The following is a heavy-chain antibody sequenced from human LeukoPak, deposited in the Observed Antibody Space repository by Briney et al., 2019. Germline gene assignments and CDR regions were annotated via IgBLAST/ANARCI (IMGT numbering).Heavy chain of an antibody. CDR3: ASLGPRTGYSSDWRPHWFDP. J-gene: IGHJ5*02. Sequence: PSETLSLTCAVSGYSISSGYYWGWIRQPPGKGLEWLGSIYHSGSTYYNPSLKSRVTISVDTSKNQFSLKLSSVTAADTAVYYCASLGPRTGYSSDWRPHWFDPWGQGTLVTVSS. V-gene: IGHV4-38-2*01. CDR2: IYHSGST. D-gene: IGHD6-19*01. CDR1: GYSISSGYY.